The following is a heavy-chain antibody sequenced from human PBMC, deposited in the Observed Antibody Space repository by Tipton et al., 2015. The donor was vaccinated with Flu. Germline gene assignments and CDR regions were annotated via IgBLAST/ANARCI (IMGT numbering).Heavy chain of an antibody. Sequence: LRLSCTVSGGSLSSYFWSWIRQPAGKGLEWIGRIYPSGNTNYNPSLQSRVTMSVDTSRNQFSLSLTSVTAADAAVYFCAREAAPTPGAGYQYESWGQGKLVTVSS. CDR2: IYPSGNT. V-gene: IGHV4-4*07. D-gene: IGHD3-10*01. CDR1: GGSLSSYF. CDR3: AREAAPTPGAGYQYES. J-gene: IGHJ5*02.